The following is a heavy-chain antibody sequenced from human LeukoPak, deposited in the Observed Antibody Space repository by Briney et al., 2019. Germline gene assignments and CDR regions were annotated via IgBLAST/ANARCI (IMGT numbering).Heavy chain of an antibody. CDR2: IYGGGST. CDR3: GRGMRDYYGLDY. V-gene: IGHV3-53*01. D-gene: IGHD3-10*01. CDR1: GLTVSSNF. Sequence: GGSLRLSCAATGLTVSSNFMSWVRQAPGKGLEWVSVIYGGGSTYYADSVKGRFTISRDNAKNTLFLQMNSLTVEDTAVYYCGRGMRDYYGLDYWGQGILVTVSS. J-gene: IGHJ4*02.